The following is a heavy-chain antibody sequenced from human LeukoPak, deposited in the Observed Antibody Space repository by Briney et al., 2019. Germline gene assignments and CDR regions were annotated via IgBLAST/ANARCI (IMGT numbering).Heavy chain of an antibody. J-gene: IGHJ6*03. V-gene: IGHV4-59*12. CDR3: ASQTYNWNDVGQYYYYMDV. Sequence: PSETLSLTCTVSGGSISSYYWSWIRQPPGKGLEWIGYIYYSGGTNYNPSLKSRVTISVDTSKNQFSLKLSSVTAADTAVYYCASQTYNWNDVGQYYYYMDVWGKGTTVTVSS. CDR2: IYYSGGT. CDR1: GGSISSYY. D-gene: IGHD1-1*01.